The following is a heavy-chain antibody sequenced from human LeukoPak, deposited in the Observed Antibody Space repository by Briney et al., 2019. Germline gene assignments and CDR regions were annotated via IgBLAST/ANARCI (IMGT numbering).Heavy chain of an antibody. V-gene: IGHV1-46*01. CDR1: GYTFTSYY. Sequence: ASVKVSCKASGYTFTSYYMHWVRQAPGQGLEWMGIINPSGGSTSYAQKFQGRVTMTRDTSTSTVYMELSSLRSEDTAAYYCARVHSRIVGATLFDYWGQGTLVTVSS. D-gene: IGHD1-26*01. J-gene: IGHJ4*02. CDR3: ARVHSRIVGATLFDY. CDR2: INPSGGST.